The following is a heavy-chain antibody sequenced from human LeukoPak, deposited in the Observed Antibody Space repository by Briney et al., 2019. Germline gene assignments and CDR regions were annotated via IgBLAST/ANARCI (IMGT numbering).Heavy chain of an antibody. CDR2: IYHSGST. CDR1: GGSISSGGYY. CDR3: ARGVDSTPLYYFDY. Sequence: SETLSLTCTVSGGSISSGGYYWSWIRQPPGKGLEWIGYIYHSGSTYYNPSLKSRVTISVDRSKNQFSLKLSSVTAADTAIYYCARGVDSTPLYYFDYWGQGTLVTVSS. V-gene: IGHV4-30-2*01. J-gene: IGHJ4*02. D-gene: IGHD3-9*01.